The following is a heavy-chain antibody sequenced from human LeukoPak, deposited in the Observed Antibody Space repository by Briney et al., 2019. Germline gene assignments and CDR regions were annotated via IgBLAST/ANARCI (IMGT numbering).Heavy chain of an antibody. CDR3: ARQPGGILTGTNWFDR. V-gene: IGHV4-4*02. CDR2: IYYSGST. Sequence: SETLSLTCAVSGGSISSSNWWSWVRQPPGKGLEWIGEIYYSGSTNYNPSLKSRVTISVDKSKNQFSLKLSSVTASDTAGYYCARQPGGILTGTNWFDRWGRGGLVTVCS. J-gene: IGHJ5*02. CDR1: GGSISSSNW. D-gene: IGHD3-9*01.